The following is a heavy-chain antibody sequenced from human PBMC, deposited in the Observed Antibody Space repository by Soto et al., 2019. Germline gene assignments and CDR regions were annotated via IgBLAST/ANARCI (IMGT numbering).Heavy chain of an antibody. CDR1: GFTFSSYS. D-gene: IGHD6-6*01. J-gene: IGHJ4*02. V-gene: IGHV3-21*01. Sequence: PGGSLRLSCAASGFTFSSYSMNWVRQAPGKGLEWVSSISSSSYIYYADSVKGRVTISRDNAKNSLYLQMNSLRAEDTAVYYCARDLSYSSSSGYFDYWGQGT. CDR2: ISSSSYI. CDR3: ARDLSYSSSSGYFDY.